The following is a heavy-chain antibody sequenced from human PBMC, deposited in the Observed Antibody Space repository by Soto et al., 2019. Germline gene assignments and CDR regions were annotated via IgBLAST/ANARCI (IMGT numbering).Heavy chain of an antibody. J-gene: IGHJ4*02. D-gene: IGHD4-17*01. CDR2: FSGGSGAT. CDR3: VRWNGYGDA. V-gene: IGHV3-23*01. CDR1: GFPIAPFG. Sequence: EVQLLESGGASVQPGGTRKLSVAVFGFPIAPFGVTWVRQPPGKGLQWVCGFSGGSGATFYAESEKGRFTISRDNPRNTVYLHMNSLGAEDTAVYYCVRWNGYGDAWGRGTLVTVSS.